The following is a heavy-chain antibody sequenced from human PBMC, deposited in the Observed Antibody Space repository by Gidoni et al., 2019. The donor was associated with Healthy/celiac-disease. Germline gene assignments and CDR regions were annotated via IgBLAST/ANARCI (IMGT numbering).Heavy chain of an antibody. CDR2: IIPILGIA. J-gene: IGHJ6*02. CDR3: ARGKGVVPAAMPGADYYYYYGMDV. D-gene: IGHD2-2*01. V-gene: IGHV1-69*04. Sequence: QVQLVQSGAEVKKPGSSVKVSCTASGGTFSSYAISWVRQAPGQGLEWMGRIIPILGIANYAQKFQGRVTITADKSTSTAYMELSSLRSEDTAVYYCARGKGVVPAAMPGADYYYYYGMDVWGQGTTVTVSS. CDR1: GGTFSSYA.